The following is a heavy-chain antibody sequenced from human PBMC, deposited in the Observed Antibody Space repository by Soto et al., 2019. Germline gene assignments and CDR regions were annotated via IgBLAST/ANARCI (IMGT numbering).Heavy chain of an antibody. D-gene: IGHD6-13*01. Sequence: QVQLVQSGAEVKKPGSSVKVSCKASGGTFSSYAISWVRQAPGQGLEWMGGIIPIFGTANYAQKFQGRVTITADKSTSKAYRGLSSLGSGDTAVYYCARGRAAAGRRRHYYSYGMAVWGQGTTVTVPS. V-gene: IGHV1-69*06. CDR3: ARGRAAAGRRRHYYSYGMAV. CDR2: IIPIFGTA. CDR1: GGTFSSYA. J-gene: IGHJ6*02.